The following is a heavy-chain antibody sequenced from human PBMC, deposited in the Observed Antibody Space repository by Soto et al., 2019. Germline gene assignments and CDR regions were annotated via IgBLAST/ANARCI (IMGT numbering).Heavy chain of an antibody. J-gene: IGHJ2*01. V-gene: IGHV3-13*01. CDR2: IGTAGDT. CDR1: GFTFSSYD. CDR3: ARVYFRRGYSYGFWYFDL. D-gene: IGHD5-18*01. Sequence: EVQLVESGGGLVQPGGSLRLSCAASGFTFSSYDMHWVRQATGKGLEWVSAIGTAGDTYYPGSVKGRFTISRENAKNSLYLQMNSLRAEDTAVYYCARVYFRRGYSYGFWYFDLWGRGTLVTVSS.